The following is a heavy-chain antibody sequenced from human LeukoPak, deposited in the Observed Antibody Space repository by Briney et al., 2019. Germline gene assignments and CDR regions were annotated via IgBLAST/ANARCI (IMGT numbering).Heavy chain of an antibody. J-gene: IGHJ4*02. CDR1: GFTFSSYA. V-gene: IGHV3-23*01. D-gene: IGHD3-3*01. CDR2: ISGSGGST. CDR3: AKDPSGAGYYDFWSGPSDY. Sequence: PGGSLRLSCAASGFTFSSYAMSWVRQAPGKGLEWVSAISGSGGSTYYADSVKGRFTISRDNSKNTLYLQMNSLRAEDTAVYYCAKDPSGAGYYDFWSGPSDYWGQGTLVTVSS.